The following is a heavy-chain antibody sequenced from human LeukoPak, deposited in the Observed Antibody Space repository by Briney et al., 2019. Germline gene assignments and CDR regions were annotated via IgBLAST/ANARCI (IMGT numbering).Heavy chain of an antibody. CDR2: IYYSGST. CDR1: GGSISSYY. D-gene: IGHD3-9*01. CDR3: ARGYYDILTGYHYYFDY. J-gene: IGHJ4*02. V-gene: IGHV4-59*08. Sequence: PSETLSLTCTVSGGSISSYYWSWIRQPPGKGLEWIGYIYYSGSTNYNPSLKSRVTISVDTSKNQFSLKLSSVTAADTAVYYCARGYYDILTGYHYYFDYWGQGTLVTVSS.